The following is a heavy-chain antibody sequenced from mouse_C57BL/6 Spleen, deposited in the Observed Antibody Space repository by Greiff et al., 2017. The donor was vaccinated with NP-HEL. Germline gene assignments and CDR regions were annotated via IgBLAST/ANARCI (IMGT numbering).Heavy chain of an antibody. CDR1: GYTFTDYY. D-gene: IGHD1-1*01. CDR2: IGPGSGST. CDR3: ARSRDYYYGSSYWWYFDV. Sequence: QVHVKQSGAELVKPGASVKISCKASGYTFTDYYINWVKQRPGQGLEWIGKIGPGSGSTYYNEKFKGKATLTADKSSSTAYMQLSSLTSEDSAVYFCARSRDYYYGSSYWWYFDVWGTGTTVTVSS. J-gene: IGHJ1*03. V-gene: IGHV1-77*01.